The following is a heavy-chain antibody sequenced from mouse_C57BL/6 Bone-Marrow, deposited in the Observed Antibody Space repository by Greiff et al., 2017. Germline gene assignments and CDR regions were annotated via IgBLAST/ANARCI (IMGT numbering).Heavy chain of an antibody. CDR2: ISSGGSYT. V-gene: IGHV5-6*01. J-gene: IGHJ3*01. CDR1: GFTFSSYG. CDR3: ARRVYYDYDGFAY. Sequence: DVHLVESGGDLVKPGGSLKLSCAASGFTFSSYGMSWVRQTPDKRLEWVATISSGGSYTYYPDSVKGRCTISRDNAKNTLYLQMSSLKSEDTAMYYCARRVYYDYDGFAYWGQGTLVTVSA. D-gene: IGHD2-4*01.